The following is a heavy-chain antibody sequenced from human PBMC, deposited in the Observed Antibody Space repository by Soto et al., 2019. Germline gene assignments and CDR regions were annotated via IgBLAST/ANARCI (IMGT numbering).Heavy chain of an antibody. CDR1: GGSFSGYY. Sequence: QVQLQQWGAGLLKPSETLSLTCAVYGGSFSGYYWSWIRQPPGKGLEWIGDINHSGSTNYNPSLKSRVTISVDTSKNQFSLKLSSVTAADTAVYYRARVGSSSSYRFDYWGQGTLVTVSS. V-gene: IGHV4-34*01. D-gene: IGHD6-6*01. CDR2: INHSGST. J-gene: IGHJ4*02. CDR3: ARVGSSSSYRFDY.